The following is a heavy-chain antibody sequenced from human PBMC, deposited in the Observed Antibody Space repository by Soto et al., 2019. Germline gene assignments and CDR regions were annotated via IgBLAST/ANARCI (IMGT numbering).Heavy chain of an antibody. V-gene: IGHV1-69*12. Sequence: QVQLVQSGAEVKKPGSSVKVSCKASGDTFSSYAISWVRQAPGQGLEWMGGIIPIFGTANYAQKFQGRVTITADESTSTAYMELSSLRSEDTAVYYCARDKTYYYGSGSPYYYYYGMDVWGQGTTVTVSS. CDR3: ARDKTYYYGSGSPYYYYYGMDV. CDR1: GDTFSSYA. D-gene: IGHD3-10*01. CDR2: IIPIFGTA. J-gene: IGHJ6*02.